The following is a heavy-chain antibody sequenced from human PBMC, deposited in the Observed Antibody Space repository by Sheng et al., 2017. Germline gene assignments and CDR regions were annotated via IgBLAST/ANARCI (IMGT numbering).Heavy chain of an antibody. CDR1: GFTFSSYA. CDR3: ARDRGYNGYHSPPDY. Sequence: VQLVESGGGVVQPGRSLRLSCAASGFTFSSYAMHWVRQAPGKGLEWVSSIIISSDYIYYADSVKGRFTISRDDAKNSLYLQMNSLRAEDTAVYYCARDRGYNGYHSPPDYWGQGTLVTVSS. V-gene: IGHV3-21*01. CDR2: IIISSDYI. J-gene: IGHJ4*02. D-gene: IGHD5-12*01.